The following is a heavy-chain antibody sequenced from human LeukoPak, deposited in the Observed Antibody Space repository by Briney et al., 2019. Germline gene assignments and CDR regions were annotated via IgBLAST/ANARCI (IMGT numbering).Heavy chain of an antibody. CDR1: GFTFDDYA. D-gene: IGHD5-24*01. J-gene: IGHJ4*02. V-gene: IGHV3-43*02. CDR3: AKDIRSDGYNSRFDY. Sequence: GGSLRLSCAASGFTFDDYAMHWVRQAPGKGLEWVSLISGDGGSTYYTDSVKGRFTISRDNSKNSLYLRMDSLRTEDTALYYCAKDIRSDGYNSRFDYWGQGTLVTVSS. CDR2: ISGDGGST.